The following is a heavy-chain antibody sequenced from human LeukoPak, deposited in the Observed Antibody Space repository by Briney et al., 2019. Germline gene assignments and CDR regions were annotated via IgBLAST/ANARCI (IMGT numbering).Heavy chain of an antibody. CDR2: IYTSGTT. CDR3: ARQKCTSASCLTKDAFDV. V-gene: IGHV4-4*09. CDR1: GSISSYY. J-gene: IGHJ3*01. D-gene: IGHD2-2*01. Sequence: SETLSLTCTVSGSISSYYWSWIRQPPGKGLEWIGYIYTSGTTNYNPSLKSRVTISVDTSKNQFSLDLSSVTAADSAVYYCARQKCTSASCLTKDAFDVWGQGTMVTVSS.